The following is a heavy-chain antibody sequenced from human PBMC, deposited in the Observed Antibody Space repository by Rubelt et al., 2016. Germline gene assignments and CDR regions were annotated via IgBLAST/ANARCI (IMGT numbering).Heavy chain of an antibody. V-gene: IGHV3-23*01. Sequence: VRQAPGKGLEWVSAISGSGGSTYYADSVKGRFTISRDNSKNTLYLQMNSLRAEDTAVYYCARGDPNWGSLYWYFDLWGRGTLVTVSS. J-gene: IGHJ2*01. CDR3: ARGDPNWGSLYWYFDL. CDR2: ISGSGGST. D-gene: IGHD3-16*01.